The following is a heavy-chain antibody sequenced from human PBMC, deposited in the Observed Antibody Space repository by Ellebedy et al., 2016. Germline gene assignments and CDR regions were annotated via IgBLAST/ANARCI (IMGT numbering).Heavy chain of an antibody. CDR2: FYHSGNT. J-gene: IGHJ4*02. V-gene: IGHV4-59*08. D-gene: IGHD6-13*01. CDR1: GGSISSYY. Sequence: SETLSLTCSVSGGSISSYYWTWIRQPPGKGLEWIAYFYHSGNTNYSPSLKSRVTISVDTSKNQFSLKLNSVTAADTSVYYCARNFEYRTSWYFFDSWGQGSLVTVSS. CDR3: ARNFEYRTSWYFFDS.